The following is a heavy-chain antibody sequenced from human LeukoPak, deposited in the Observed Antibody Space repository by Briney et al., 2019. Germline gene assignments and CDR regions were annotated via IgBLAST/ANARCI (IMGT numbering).Heavy chain of an antibody. Sequence: GGSLRLSCAASGFTFSRYSMNWVRQAPGKGLEWVSSISSSSSYIYYADSVKGRFTISRDNAKNSLYLQMNSLRAEDTAVYYCARDRSYYYYMDVWGKGTTVTVSS. CDR3: ARDRSYYYYMDV. V-gene: IGHV3-21*01. CDR2: ISSSSSYI. CDR1: GFTFSRYS. J-gene: IGHJ6*03.